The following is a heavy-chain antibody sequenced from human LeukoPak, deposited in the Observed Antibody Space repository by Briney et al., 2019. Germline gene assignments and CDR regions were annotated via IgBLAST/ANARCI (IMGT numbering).Heavy chain of an antibody. D-gene: IGHD3-10*01. J-gene: IGHJ6*03. CDR2: IYPGDSDT. V-gene: IGHV5-51*01. Sequence: GESLKISCKGSGYSFTSYWIGWVRQMPGKGLEWMGIIYPGDSDTRYSPSFQGQVTISADKSISTAYLQWGSLKASDTAMYYCARLVRGVIGIHYYYYMDVWGKGTTVTVSS. CDR1: GYSFTSYW. CDR3: ARLVRGVIGIHYYYYMDV.